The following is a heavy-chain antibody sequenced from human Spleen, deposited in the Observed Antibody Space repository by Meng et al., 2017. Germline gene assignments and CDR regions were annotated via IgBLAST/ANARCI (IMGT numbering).Heavy chain of an antibody. Sequence: GESLKISCAVSEFRFSDYEMNWVRQAPGKGLEWVAFIWYDGGYEYYADSVKGRFTISRHNSKSTLFLQMNRLKTEDTAVYYCSGHVDYWGHGTRVTGAS. V-gene: IGHV3-33*08. CDR1: EFRFSDYE. CDR3: SGHVDY. CDR2: IWYDGGYE. J-gene: IGHJ4*01.